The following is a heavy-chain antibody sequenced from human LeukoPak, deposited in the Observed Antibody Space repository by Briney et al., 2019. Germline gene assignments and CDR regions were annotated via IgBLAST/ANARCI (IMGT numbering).Heavy chain of an antibody. V-gene: IGHV3-74*01. D-gene: IGHD1-14*01. J-gene: IGHJ4*02. Sequence: GGSLRPSCAASGFTFSSYWMHWVRQAPGKGLVWVSRINSDESTTTYADSVKGRFTISRDNAKNTLFLQMNSLRAEDTAVYYCARDPGKTTFDYWGQGTLVTVSS. CDR1: GFTFSSYW. CDR2: INSDESTT. CDR3: ARDPGKTTFDY.